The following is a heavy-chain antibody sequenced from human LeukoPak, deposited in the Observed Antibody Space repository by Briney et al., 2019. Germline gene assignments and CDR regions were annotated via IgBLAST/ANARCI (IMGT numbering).Heavy chain of an antibody. CDR1: GFTFSHHG. Sequence: GGSLRLFCAASGFTFSHHGMHWVRQAPGKGLEGLAVIWYDGSERYYADSVKGRFTISRDNSNNTLYLLMSSVRAEDTAVYYCARHSGSQGYAFDIWGQGTMVTVSS. V-gene: IGHV3-33*01. D-gene: IGHD1-26*01. CDR3: ARHSGSQGYAFDI. CDR2: IWYDGSER. J-gene: IGHJ3*02.